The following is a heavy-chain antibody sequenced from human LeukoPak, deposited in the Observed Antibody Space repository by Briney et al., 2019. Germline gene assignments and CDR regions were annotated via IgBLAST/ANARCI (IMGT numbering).Heavy chain of an antibody. CDR3: AKDFGGIAAAGTVQH. Sequence: PGGSLRLSCAASGFTFSSYAMSWVRQAPGKGLEWVSAISGSGGSTYYADSVKGRFTISRDNSKNTLYLQMNGLRAEDTAVYYCAKDFGGIAAAGTVQHWGQGTLVTVSS. CDR1: GFTFSSYA. D-gene: IGHD6-13*01. V-gene: IGHV3-23*01. CDR2: ISGSGGST. J-gene: IGHJ1*01.